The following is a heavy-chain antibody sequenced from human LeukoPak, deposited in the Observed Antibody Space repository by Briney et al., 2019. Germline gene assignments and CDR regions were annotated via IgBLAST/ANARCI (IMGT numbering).Heavy chain of an antibody. D-gene: IGHD3-22*01. J-gene: IGHJ3*02. CDR3: ARDRGYYDTSGYYGDAFDI. CDR2: IFHSGST. CDR1: GDSLNTNTW. V-gene: IGHV4-4*02. Sequence: SETLSLTCAVSGDSLNTNTWWSWVRQPPGKGLEWTGEIFHSGSTNYHPSLESRVTLSVDTSKNQFSLNLTSVTAADTAVYYCARDRGYYDTSGYYGDAFDIWGQGTKVTVSS.